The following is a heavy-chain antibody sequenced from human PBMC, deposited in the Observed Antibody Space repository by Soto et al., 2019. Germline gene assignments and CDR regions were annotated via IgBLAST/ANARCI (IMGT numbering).Heavy chain of an antibody. V-gene: IGHV4-31*03. CDR2: IYYSGST. D-gene: IGHD3-22*01. CDR3: ARDRPGPYDSSGYGFDP. CDR1: GGSISSGGYY. Sequence: LTCTVSGGSISSGGYYWSWIRQHPGKGLEWIGYIYYSGSTYYNPSLKSRVTISVDTSKNQFSLKLSSVTAADTAVYYCARDRPGPYDSSGYGFDPWGQGTLVTVSS. J-gene: IGHJ5*02.